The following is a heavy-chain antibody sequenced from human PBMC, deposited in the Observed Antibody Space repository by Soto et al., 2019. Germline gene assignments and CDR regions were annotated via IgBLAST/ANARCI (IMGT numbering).Heavy chain of an antibody. D-gene: IGHD3-3*02. CDR1: GFTFSSYT. CDR2: ISSTSNYI. Sequence: GGSLRLSCAASGFTFSSYTMNWVRQAPGTGLEWVSSISSTSNYIYYADSVKGRFTISRDNAKNSLYLQMNSLRAEDTAVYYCARDISEGFYWGQGTLVTVSS. CDR3: ARDISEGFY. J-gene: IGHJ4*02. V-gene: IGHV3-21*01.